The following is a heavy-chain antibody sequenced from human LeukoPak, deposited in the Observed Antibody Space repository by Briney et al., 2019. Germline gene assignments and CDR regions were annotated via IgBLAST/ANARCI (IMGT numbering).Heavy chain of an antibody. D-gene: IGHD3-16*02. Sequence: GGSLRLSCAASGFTFSTRWMSWVRQAPGKGLEWVANINEDGSEKNYVESLKGRFTISRDNAENTLYLQMNSLRAEDTAVYYCARGTAGYHSSYFDYWGQGTLVTVSS. CDR2: INEDGSEK. CDR3: ARGTAGYHSSYFDY. V-gene: IGHV3-7*01. J-gene: IGHJ4*02. CDR1: GFTFSTRW.